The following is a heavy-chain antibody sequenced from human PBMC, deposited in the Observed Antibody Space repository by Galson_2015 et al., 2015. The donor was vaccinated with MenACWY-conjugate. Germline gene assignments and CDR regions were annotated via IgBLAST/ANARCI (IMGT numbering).Heavy chain of an antibody. CDR1: GFDFSNYA. V-gene: IGHV3-48*03. J-gene: IGHJ4*02. Sequence: SLRLSCAVSGFDFSNYAVNWVRQAPGKGLEWVSYIGSSGTPIYYADSLKGRFTISRDNAKNSLYLQMNSLGAEDTAVYYCARDYYDSHFEYWGQGTLVTVSS. CDR3: ARDYYDSHFEY. D-gene: IGHD3-22*01. CDR2: IGSSGTPI.